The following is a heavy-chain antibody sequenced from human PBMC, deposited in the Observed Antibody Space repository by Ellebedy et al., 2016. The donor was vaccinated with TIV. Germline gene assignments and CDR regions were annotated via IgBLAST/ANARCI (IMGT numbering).Heavy chain of an antibody. D-gene: IGHD3-22*01. CDR2: MNPNSGNT. V-gene: IGHV1-8*01. CDR1: GYTFPNYD. CDR3: ARKENYESSGYLFNY. J-gene: IGHJ4*02. Sequence: ASVKVSCKASGYTFPNYDLNWVRQATGQGLEWMGCMNPNSGNTGYVQKFQGRGTMTRNNSMRTVYMDLSSLRSEDTAVYYCARKENYESSGYLFNYWGQGTLVTVSS.